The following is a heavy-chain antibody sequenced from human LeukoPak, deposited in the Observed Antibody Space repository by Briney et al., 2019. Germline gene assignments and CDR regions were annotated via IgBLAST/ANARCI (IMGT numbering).Heavy chain of an antibody. Sequence: GGSLRLSCAASGFIFSTYSMNWVRQAPGKGLEWVSSISSSTSYIYYADSVKGRFTISRDNAKNSLYLQMNSLRAEDTAVYYCAELGITMIGGVWGKGTTVTISS. CDR3: AELGITMIGGV. CDR1: GFIFSTYS. V-gene: IGHV3-21*01. CDR2: ISSSTSYI. D-gene: IGHD3-10*02. J-gene: IGHJ6*04.